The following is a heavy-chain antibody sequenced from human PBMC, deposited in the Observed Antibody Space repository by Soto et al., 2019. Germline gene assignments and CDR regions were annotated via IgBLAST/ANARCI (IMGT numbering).Heavy chain of an antibody. D-gene: IGHD6-13*01. CDR2: IIPVFGTG. V-gene: IGHV1-69*13. CDR1: GGTFSSYF. CDR3: ARETPSAAAAYYYYGLDV. Sequence: SVKVSCKXSGGTFSSYFIDWVRQAPGQGLEWVGGIIPVFGTGSYAEKFQGRVTITADESTSTAYMELSRLRSDDTAVYYCARETPSAAAAYYYYGLDVWGQGTTVTVSS. J-gene: IGHJ6*02.